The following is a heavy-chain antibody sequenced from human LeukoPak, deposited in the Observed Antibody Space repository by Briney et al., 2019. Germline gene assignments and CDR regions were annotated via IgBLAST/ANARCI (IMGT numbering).Heavy chain of an antibody. CDR1: GGSISSYYW. Sequence: TLSLTCTVSGGSISSYYWSWIRQPPGKALEWLARIDWDDDKYYSTSLKTRLTISKDTSKNQVVLTMTNMDPVDTATYYCARMVVGDDAFDIWGQGTMVTVSS. J-gene: IGHJ3*02. V-gene: IGHV2-70*11. D-gene: IGHD3-16*02. CDR2: IDWDDDK. CDR3: ARMVVGDDAFDI.